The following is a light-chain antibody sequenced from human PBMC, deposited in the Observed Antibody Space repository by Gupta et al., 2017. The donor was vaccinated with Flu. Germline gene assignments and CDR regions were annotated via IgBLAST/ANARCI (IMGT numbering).Light chain of an antibody. Sequence: DIVLTQSPLSLPVNPGEPASISCLSSQSLLHSNGYNYLDWYLQKPGQSPKLLISLGSNRESGVPDRFSGSGSGTDLTLEISRVEAEDVGIYYCKQDVKTPPTFGPGTKVEI. CDR1: QSLLHSNGYNY. J-gene: IGKJ1*01. CDR3: KQDVKTPPT. CDR2: LGS. V-gene: IGKV2-28*01.